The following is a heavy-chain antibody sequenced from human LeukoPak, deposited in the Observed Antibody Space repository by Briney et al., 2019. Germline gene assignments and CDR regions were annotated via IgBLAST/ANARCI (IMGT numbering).Heavy chain of an antibody. CDR2: TYSGGST. CDR1: GFTASSTY. D-gene: IGHD1-26*01. Sequence: GGSLRLSCAASGFTASSTYMSWVRQAPGNGLEWVSVTYSGGSTYYADSVKGRCTISRDNSKNTLYLQMNSLRGEDTAVYYCASGIRAFDNWGQGTLVTVSA. V-gene: IGHV3-66*01. CDR3: ASGIRAFDN. J-gene: IGHJ4*02.